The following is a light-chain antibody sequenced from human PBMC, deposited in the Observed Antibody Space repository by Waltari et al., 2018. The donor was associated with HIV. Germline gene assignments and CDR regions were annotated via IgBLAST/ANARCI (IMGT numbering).Light chain of an antibody. CDR1: QSVENK. CDR3: QQYKNWLPLT. J-gene: IGKJ1*01. Sequence: ETVMTQSPATLSASPGERVTLSCRASQSVENKLAWYQQKPGQSPRLLIYGASTGAAGIPGRFSGSGSGTQFTLTINSLQSDDSAVYYCQQYKNWLPLTFGQGTKVGIK. CDR2: GAS. V-gene: IGKV3-15*01.